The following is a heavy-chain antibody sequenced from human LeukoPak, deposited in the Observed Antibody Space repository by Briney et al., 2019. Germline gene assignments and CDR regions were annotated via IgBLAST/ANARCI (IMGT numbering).Heavy chain of an antibody. V-gene: IGHV7-4-1*02. CDR2: INTNTGSP. J-gene: IGHJ5*02. CDR1: GYTFSTYP. CDR3: ARDRVVLRFLSGWFDP. D-gene: IGHD3-3*01. Sequence: ASVKVSCKASGYTFSTYPMNWVRQAPGQGLEWMGWINTNTGSPTYAQGLTGRFVFSLDTSVSTAYLQISSLKAEDTAVYYCARDRVVLRFLSGWFDPWGQGTLVTVSS.